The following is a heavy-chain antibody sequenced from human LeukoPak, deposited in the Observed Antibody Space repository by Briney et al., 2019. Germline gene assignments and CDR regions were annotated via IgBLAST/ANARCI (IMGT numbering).Heavy chain of an antibody. V-gene: IGHV1-18*01. CDR3: ATDSRSPGPMCSDY. CDR2: ISAYDAKT. Sequence: GASVKVSCKASGYCFVMHGVYWVRQAPGQGLEWMGWISAYDAKTHYAERLQGRVTMTRDISASTVYMELRSLTSDDSSVYDCATDSRSPGPMCSDYWGQGTLVTVSS. D-gene: IGHD3-10*02. CDR1: GYCFVMHG. J-gene: IGHJ4*02.